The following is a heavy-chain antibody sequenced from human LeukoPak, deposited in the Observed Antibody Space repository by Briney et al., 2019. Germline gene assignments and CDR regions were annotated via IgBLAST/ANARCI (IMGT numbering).Heavy chain of an antibody. D-gene: IGHD3-9*01. CDR2: FYYSGDT. Sequence: SETLFLTCNVSGDSIRGFYWGWIRQPPGKGLEWIGYFYYSGDTNYNPALESRVIISVDTSKNQFSLKLSSLTAADTAVYYCARWSYDISTGHRYFDYWGQGTLVIVSS. CDR3: ARWSYDISTGHRYFDY. V-gene: IGHV4-59*01. CDR1: GDSIRGFY. J-gene: IGHJ4*02.